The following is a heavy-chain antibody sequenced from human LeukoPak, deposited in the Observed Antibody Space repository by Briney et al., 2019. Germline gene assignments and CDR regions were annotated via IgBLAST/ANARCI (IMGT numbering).Heavy chain of an antibody. CDR1: GGSISSGGYY. CDR3: ARTSSGRIAAAGYYGMDV. J-gene: IGHJ6*02. CDR2: IYYSGST. D-gene: IGHD6-13*01. Sequence: SQTLSLTCTVSGGSISSGGYYWSWIRRHPGTGLEWIGYIYYSGSTYYNPSLKSRVTISVDTSKNQFSLKLSSVTAADTAVYYCARTSSGRIAAAGYYGMDVWGQGTTVTVSS. V-gene: IGHV4-31*03.